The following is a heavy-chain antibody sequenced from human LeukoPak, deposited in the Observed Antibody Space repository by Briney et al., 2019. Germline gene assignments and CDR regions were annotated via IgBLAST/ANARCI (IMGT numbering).Heavy chain of an antibody. J-gene: IGHJ6*04. D-gene: IGHD3-3*01. Sequence: PGRSLRLSCAASGFTFSSYGMHWVRQAPGKGLEWVAVISYDGSNKYYADSVKGRFTISRDNSKNTLYLQMNSLRAEDTAVYYCAREFVSDDYYYYGMDVWGKGTTVTVSS. V-gene: IGHV3-30*03. CDR1: GFTFSSYG. CDR3: AREFVSDDYYYYGMDV. CDR2: ISYDGSNK.